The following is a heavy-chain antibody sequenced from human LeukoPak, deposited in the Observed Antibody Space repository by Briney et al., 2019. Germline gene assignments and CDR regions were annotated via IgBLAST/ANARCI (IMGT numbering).Heavy chain of an antibody. J-gene: IGHJ3*02. CDR1: GFTFSSYD. CDR3: ARSGGWYRGAFDI. D-gene: IGHD6-19*01. Sequence: GGSLRLSCAASGFTFSSYDMHWVRQVTGKGLEWVSAISSAGDTYYPGSVKGRFTISRENAKRSLYLQMNSLRAGDTAVYYCARSGGWYRGAFDIWGQGTMVTVSS. CDR2: ISSAGDT. V-gene: IGHV3-13*01.